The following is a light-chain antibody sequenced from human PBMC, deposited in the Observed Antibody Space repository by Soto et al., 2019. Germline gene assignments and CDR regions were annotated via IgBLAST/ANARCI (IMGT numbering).Light chain of an antibody. CDR1: TGAVTSGHY. V-gene: IGLV7-46*01. CDR3: LLSYSGAQAV. Sequence: QAVVTQEPSLTVFPGGTVTLTCGSSTGAVTSGHYPYWFQQKPGQAPRTLIYDTSNKHSWTPARFSGSLLGGKAALTLSGSQPEDEAEYYCLLSYSGAQAVFGGGTQLTVL. CDR2: DTS. J-gene: IGLJ7*01.